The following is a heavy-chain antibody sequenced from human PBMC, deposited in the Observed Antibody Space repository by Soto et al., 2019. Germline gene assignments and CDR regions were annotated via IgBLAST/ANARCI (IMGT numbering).Heavy chain of an antibody. D-gene: IGHD3-16*02. V-gene: IGHV4-59*08. CDR2: IYYSGGT. CDR3: ARHNDYVWGTYRRTYFDY. Sequence: PSETLSLTCPVSGASITSYYWSWIRQPPGKGLEWIGYIYYSGGTKYNPSLKSRVIISVDTSKNQFSLKLSSVTAADTAVYYCARHNDYVWGTYRRTYFDYWGQGILVTVSS. CDR1: GASITSYY. J-gene: IGHJ4*02.